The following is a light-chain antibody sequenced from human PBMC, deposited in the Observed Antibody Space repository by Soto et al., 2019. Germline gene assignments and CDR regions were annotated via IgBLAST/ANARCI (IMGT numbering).Light chain of an antibody. V-gene: IGKV1-5*01. CDR2: HAS. J-gene: IGKJ1*01. CDR3: QQNNSYS. Sequence: NQMTQSPSTLPASVGDRVTISCRASQSISNWSAWYQQQPGTAPKVLSYHASNLQSGVPSRFSGSGSGTELSLPISSQQPDDFATDYCQQNNSYSFGQGPKVEI. CDR1: QSISNW.